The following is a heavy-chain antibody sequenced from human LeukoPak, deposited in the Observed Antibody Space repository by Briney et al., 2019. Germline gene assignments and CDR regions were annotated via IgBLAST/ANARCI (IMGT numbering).Heavy chain of an antibody. J-gene: IGHJ4*02. D-gene: IGHD3-16*01. V-gene: IGHV3-74*01. CDR3: SRGGSYGDY. CDR1: GFTFTRYW. CDR2: VNPDGSST. Sequence: GGSLRLSCAASGFTFTRYWMHWVRQAPGKGLVWVSRVNPDGSSTTYGDSVKGRFTSSRDNAKNTLYLQMNSLRAEDTAVYYCSRGGSYGDYRGQAILVTVST.